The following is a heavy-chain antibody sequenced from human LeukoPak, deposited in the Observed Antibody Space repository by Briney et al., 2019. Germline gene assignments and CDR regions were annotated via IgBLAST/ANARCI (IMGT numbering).Heavy chain of an antibody. CDR2: INSDGSSI. CDR1: GFTFSSHW. CDR3: AKAPPYKKYFDY. V-gene: IGHV3-74*01. D-gene: IGHD1-1*01. J-gene: IGHJ4*02. Sequence: PGGSLRLSCAASGFTFSSHWMHWVRQAPGKGLVWVSRINSDGSSISYADSVKGRFTISRDNAKNTLYLQMNSLRAEDTAVYYCAKAPPYKKYFDYWGQGTLVTVSS.